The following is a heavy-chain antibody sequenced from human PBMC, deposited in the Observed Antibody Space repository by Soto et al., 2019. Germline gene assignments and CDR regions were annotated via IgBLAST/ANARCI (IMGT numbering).Heavy chain of an antibody. J-gene: IGHJ3*01. CDR2: ISYDGGSK. D-gene: IGHD3-3*01. Sequence: QVQLVESGGGVVQPGWSLRLSCAASGFTFSSYAMHWVRQAPGKGLEWVAVISYDGGSKTYADSVKGRFTISRDNSKNTLSLQMNSLKGEDTAVYYCARRSPSSGTYFNDAFDFWGQGTMVNVSS. V-gene: IGHV3-30-3*01. CDR3: ARRSPSSGTYFNDAFDF. CDR1: GFTFSSYA.